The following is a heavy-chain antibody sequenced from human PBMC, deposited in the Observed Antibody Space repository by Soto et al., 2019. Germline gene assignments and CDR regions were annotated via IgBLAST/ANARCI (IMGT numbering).Heavy chain of an antibody. CDR1: GFTFSNFA. CDR3: AKEDSSGYYYLDAFDI. D-gene: IGHD3-22*01. CDR2: ISGGAGTT. J-gene: IGHJ3*02. V-gene: IGHV3-23*01. Sequence: EVQLLESGGGLVQPGGSLRLSCAASGFTFSNFAMSWVRRAPGKGLEWVSAISGGAGTTYYADSVKGRFTITRDNTKNTLYLQMNSLRAEDTDVYYCAKEDSSGYYYLDAFDICGQGKMVTVSS.